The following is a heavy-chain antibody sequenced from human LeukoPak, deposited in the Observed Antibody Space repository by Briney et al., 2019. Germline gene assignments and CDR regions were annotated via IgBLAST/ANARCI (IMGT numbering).Heavy chain of an antibody. J-gene: IGHJ6*02. CDR1: GGGLRNYA. D-gene: IGHD6-19*01. CDR3: ARDRAVADYYYGMDV. V-gene: IGHV1-2*04. Sequence: ASVKVSCKASGGGLRNYAITWVRQAPGQGLEWMGRINPNSGGTNYAQKFQGWVTMTRDTSISTAYMELSRLRSDDTAVYYCARDRAVADYYYGMDVWGQGTTVTVSS. CDR2: INPNSGGT.